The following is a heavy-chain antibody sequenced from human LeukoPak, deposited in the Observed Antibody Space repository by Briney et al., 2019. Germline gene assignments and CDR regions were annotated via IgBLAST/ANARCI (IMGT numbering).Heavy chain of an antibody. CDR3: ARSLYYYGSGSYYTPLSWFDP. Sequence: ASVKVSCKASGYTFTGYYMHWVRQAPGQGLEWMGWINPNSGGTNYAQKFQGRVTMTRDTSISTAYMELSSLRSEDAAVYYCARSLYYYGSGSYYTPLSWFDPWGQGTLVTVSS. V-gene: IGHV1-2*02. J-gene: IGHJ5*02. CDR1: GYTFTGYY. CDR2: INPNSGGT. D-gene: IGHD3-10*01.